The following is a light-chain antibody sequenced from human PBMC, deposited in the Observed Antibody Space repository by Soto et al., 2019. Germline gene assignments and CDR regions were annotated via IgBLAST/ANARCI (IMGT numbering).Light chain of an antibody. CDR1: QDISDY. V-gene: IGKV1-33*01. CDR2: DAS. J-gene: IGKJ4*01. CDR3: QQYDNIPLT. Sequence: DFQMTQSPSSLSASVGDRVTITCQASQDISDYLNWYQQKPGAAPKLLIYDASNLQAGVPSRFSGSGSGTEFTFTISSXQPEDVATYYCQQYDNIPLTFGGGTKVDTK.